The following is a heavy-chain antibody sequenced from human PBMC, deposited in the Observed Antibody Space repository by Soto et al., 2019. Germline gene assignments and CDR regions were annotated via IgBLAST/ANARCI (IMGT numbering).Heavy chain of an antibody. D-gene: IGHD2-2*01. CDR1: GGSISSYY. V-gene: IGHV4-59*01. Sequence: SETLSLTCTVSGGSISSYYWSWIRQPPGKGLEWIGYIYYSGSTNYNPSLKSRVTISVDTSKNQFSLKLSSVTAADTAVYYCARVVGVVPAAPQTYYYYYYMDVWGKGTTVTVSS. CDR2: IYYSGST. CDR3: ARVVGVVPAAPQTYYYYYYMDV. J-gene: IGHJ6*03.